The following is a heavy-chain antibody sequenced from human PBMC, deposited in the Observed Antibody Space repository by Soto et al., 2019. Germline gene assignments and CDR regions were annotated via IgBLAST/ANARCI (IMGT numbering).Heavy chain of an antibody. J-gene: IGHJ5*02. Sequence: SETLSLTCTVSGGSISSSSYYWGWVRQPPGKGLEWIGSIFYLGSSYYNPSLKSRVTMSVDTSKNQFSLRLRSVTAADTALYFCARHSLALRKNNWFDPWGQGIMVTVSS. V-gene: IGHV4-39*01. CDR3: ARHSLALRKNNWFDP. D-gene: IGHD3-3*02. CDR1: GGSISSSSYY. CDR2: IFYLGSS.